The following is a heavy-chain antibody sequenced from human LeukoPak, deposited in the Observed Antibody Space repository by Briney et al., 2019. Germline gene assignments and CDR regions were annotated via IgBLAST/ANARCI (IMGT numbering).Heavy chain of an antibody. CDR1: GFTVSSNY. V-gene: IGHV3-23*01. D-gene: IGHD2-21*01. CDR2: ISTSGAKT. Sequence: GGSLRLSCAASGFTVSSNYMSWVRQAPGKGLEWVSSISTSGAKTYYGDSVEGRFTISRDNSKNTLYLEMNSLRADDTAIYYCAKGRRVVVPTTSCDSWGQGIQVTVSS. J-gene: IGHJ5*01. CDR3: AKGRRVVVPTTSCDS.